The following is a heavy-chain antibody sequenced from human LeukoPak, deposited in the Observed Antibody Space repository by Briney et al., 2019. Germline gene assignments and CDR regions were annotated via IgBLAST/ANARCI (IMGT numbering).Heavy chain of an antibody. D-gene: IGHD2-2*01. Sequence: ASVKVSCRASGYTFTDYYIHWVRQAPGQGLEWMGLINPYNGGTNYAQKFQGRVTMTRDTSIRTVYMDLSRLRSDDTAVFYCTREARVGNWFDPWGQGTQVTVSS. CDR3: TREARVGNWFDP. CDR1: GYTFTDYY. CDR2: INPYNGGT. V-gene: IGHV1-2*02. J-gene: IGHJ5*02.